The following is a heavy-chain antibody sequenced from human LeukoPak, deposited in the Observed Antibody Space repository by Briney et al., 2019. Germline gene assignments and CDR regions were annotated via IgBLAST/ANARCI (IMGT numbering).Heavy chain of an antibody. CDR3: AKDFYAGTYYFDY. J-gene: IGHJ4*02. D-gene: IGHD3-16*01. CDR1: GFTFSSYA. CDR2: ISGSGGST. Sequence: PGGSLRLSCAASGFTFSSYAMSWVRQALGKGLEWVSAISGSGGSTYYADSVKGRFTISRDNSKNTLYLQMNSLRAEDTAVYYCAKDFYAGTYYFDYWGQGTLVTVSS. V-gene: IGHV3-23*01.